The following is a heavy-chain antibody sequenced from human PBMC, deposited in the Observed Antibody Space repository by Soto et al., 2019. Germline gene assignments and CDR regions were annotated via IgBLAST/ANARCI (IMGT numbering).Heavy chain of an antibody. CDR3: AKDSTVTTSLYSYYYGLDV. CDR1: GFTFSNYA. Sequence: EVQLLESGGGLVQPGGSLRLSCTASGFTFSNYAMSWVRQAPDKGLEWVSAISGRGGSTYYADSVKGQFTISRDNSKNMLFLQMNSLRAEDTALYYCAKDSTVTTSLYSYYYGLDVWGQGTTVTVSS. D-gene: IGHD4-17*01. V-gene: IGHV3-23*01. J-gene: IGHJ6*02. CDR2: ISGRGGST.